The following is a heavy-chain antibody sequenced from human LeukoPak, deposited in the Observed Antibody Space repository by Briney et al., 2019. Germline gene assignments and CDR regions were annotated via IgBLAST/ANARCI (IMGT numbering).Heavy chain of an antibody. D-gene: IGHD2-15*01. Sequence: SETLSLTCTVSGGSINNYYWSWIRQPAGKGLEWCGRIYTRGSTNYNPSLKSRVTMSVDTSKNQFSLKLSSVTAADTAVYYCARGRYCSADICSGGDAFDIWGQGTMVSVSS. CDR3: ARGRYCSADICSGGDAFDI. CDR2: IYTRGST. V-gene: IGHV4-4*07. J-gene: IGHJ3*02. CDR1: GGSINNYY.